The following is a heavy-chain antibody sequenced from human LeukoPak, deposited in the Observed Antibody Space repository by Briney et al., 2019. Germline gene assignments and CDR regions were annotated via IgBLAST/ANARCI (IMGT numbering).Heavy chain of an antibody. CDR3: ASLGDWLSLEY. CDR1: GGSISSYY. Sequence: TSDTLSLTCTVSGGSISSYYWIWIRQPAGRALEWIGRIYTSGSTNYNPSLKSRVTMSVDTSKTQFSLKLSSVTAADAAVYYWASLGDWLSLEYWGQGTLVTVSS. V-gene: IGHV4-4*07. CDR2: IYTSGST. D-gene: IGHD3/OR15-3a*01. J-gene: IGHJ4*02.